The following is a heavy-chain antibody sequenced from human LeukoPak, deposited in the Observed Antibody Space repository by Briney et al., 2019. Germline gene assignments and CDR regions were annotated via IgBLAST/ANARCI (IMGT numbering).Heavy chain of an antibody. CDR3: ARDLATDGFDP. CDR1: GYTFTSYG. V-gene: IGHV1-18*04. CDR2: ISAYNGNT. Sequence: ASVKVSCKASGYTFTSYGISWVRQAPGQGLEWMGWISAYNGNTNYAQKLQGRVTMTTDTSTSTVYMELSSLRSEDTAVYYCARDLATDGFDPWGQGTLVTVSS. J-gene: IGHJ5*02.